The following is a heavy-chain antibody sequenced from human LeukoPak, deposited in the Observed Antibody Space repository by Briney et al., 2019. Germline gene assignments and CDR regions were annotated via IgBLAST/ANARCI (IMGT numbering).Heavy chain of an antibody. Sequence: ASVKVSCKASGYTFTSYDINWVRQATGQGLEWMGWMNPNSGNTGYAQKFQGRVTVTRNTSISTAYMELSSLRSEDTAVYYCARGKYYYEDLDYWGQGTLVTVSS. CDR3: ARGKYYYEDLDY. CDR1: GYTFTSYD. D-gene: IGHD3-22*01. CDR2: MNPNSGNT. J-gene: IGHJ4*02. V-gene: IGHV1-8*01.